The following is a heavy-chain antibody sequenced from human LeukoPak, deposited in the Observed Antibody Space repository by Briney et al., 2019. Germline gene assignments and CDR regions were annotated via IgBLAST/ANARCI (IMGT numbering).Heavy chain of an antibody. D-gene: IGHD1-26*01. V-gene: IGHV1-69*05. Sequence: ASVKVSCKASGGTFSNYAINWVRQAPGQGLGWMGGTIPIFGTANYAQKFQGRVTITTDESTSTAYMELSSLRSEDTAVYYCARVFARGGEISGSYYYYWGQGTLVTVSS. CDR1: GGTFSNYA. J-gene: IGHJ4*02. CDR2: TIPIFGTA. CDR3: ARVFARGGEISGSYYYY.